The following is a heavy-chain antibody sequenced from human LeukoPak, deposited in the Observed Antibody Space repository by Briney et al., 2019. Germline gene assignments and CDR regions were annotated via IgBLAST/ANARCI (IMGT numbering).Heavy chain of an antibody. D-gene: IGHD2-21*01. Sequence: PGGSLRLSCAASGFTFSSYGMHWVRQAPGKGLEWVAVISYDGSNKYYADSVNGRFTISRDNSRNTLFLQMNSLRAEDTALYYCASAREYCGSAECYEYFQHWGQGTLVTVSS. CDR3: ASAREYCGSAECYEYFQH. CDR2: ISYDGSNK. J-gene: IGHJ1*01. CDR1: GFTFSSYG. V-gene: IGHV3-30*03.